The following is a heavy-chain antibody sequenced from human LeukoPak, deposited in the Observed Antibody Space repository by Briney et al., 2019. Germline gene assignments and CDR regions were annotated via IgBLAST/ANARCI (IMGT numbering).Heavy chain of an antibody. D-gene: IGHD4-17*01. CDR2: ISYDGSTK. V-gene: IGHV3-30*04. CDR3: ARDKTMTTVTGYFWFDP. J-gene: IGHJ5*02. CDR1: GFTFSRYA. Sequence: GGSLRLSCAASGFTFSRYALHWVRQAPGKGLEWVAVISYDGSTKYYADSVKGRFTISRDYSKNTLFLQMNSLRAEDTALYYCARDKTMTTVTGYFWFDPWGQGTLVTVSS.